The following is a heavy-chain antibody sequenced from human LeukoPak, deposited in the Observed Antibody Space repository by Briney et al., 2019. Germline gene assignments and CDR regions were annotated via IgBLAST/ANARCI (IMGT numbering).Heavy chain of an antibody. CDR2: IGGSGDYT. Sequence: GGSLRLSCAASGFTFSSYGMSWVRQAPGKGLEWVSAIGGSGDYTYYADSVKGRFTVSRDNSKSTLNLQINSLRAEDTALYYCAKDQEAYSSSWYDYWGQGTLVTVSS. J-gene: IGHJ4*02. CDR1: GFTFSSYG. CDR3: AKDQEAYSSSWYDY. V-gene: IGHV3-23*01. D-gene: IGHD6-13*01.